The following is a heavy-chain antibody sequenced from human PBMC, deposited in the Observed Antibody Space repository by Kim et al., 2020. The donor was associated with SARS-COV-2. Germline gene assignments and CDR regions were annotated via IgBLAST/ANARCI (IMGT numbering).Heavy chain of an antibody. CDR3: ARDETYYDILTGYLRLSEHYYYYGMDV. D-gene: IGHD3-9*01. Sequence: GGSLRLSCAASGFTFSSYAMHWVRQAPGKGLEWVAVISYDGSNKYYADSVKGRFTISRDNSKNTLYLQMNSLRAEDTAVYYCARDETYYDILTGYLRLSEHYYYYGMDVWGQGTTVTVSS. CDR2: ISYDGSNK. V-gene: IGHV3-30*04. CDR1: GFTFSSYA. J-gene: IGHJ6*02.